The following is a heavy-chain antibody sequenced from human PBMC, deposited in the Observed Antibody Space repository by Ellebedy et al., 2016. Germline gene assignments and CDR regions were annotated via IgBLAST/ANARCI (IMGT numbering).Heavy chain of an antibody. CDR1: GFTFSSYW. J-gene: IGHJ4*02. CDR2: IKQDGSEK. V-gene: IGHV3-7*01. Sequence: GESLKISCAASGFTFSSYWMSWVRQASGSGLEWVANIKQDGSEKYYVDSVKGRFTISRDNAKNSLYLQMNSLRAEDTAVYYCASRGYCANGVCSGYFDYWGQGTLVTVSS. D-gene: IGHD2-8*01. CDR3: ASRGYCANGVCSGYFDY.